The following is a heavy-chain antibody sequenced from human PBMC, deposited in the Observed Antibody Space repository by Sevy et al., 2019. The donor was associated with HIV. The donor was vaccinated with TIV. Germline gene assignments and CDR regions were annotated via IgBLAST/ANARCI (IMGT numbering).Heavy chain of an antibody. CDR3: ARDGGGGTTNSGMDV. Sequence: ASVKVSCKASGYTFTDDYLHWVRQAPGQGLEWMGRVYPNSGDTNYAQKFQGRVTMTRDTSISTAYMELSSLRSDDTAVYYCARDGGGGTTNSGMDVWGQGTTVTVSS. CDR2: VYPNSGDT. V-gene: IGHV1-2*06. D-gene: IGHD1-7*01. CDR1: GYTFTDDY. J-gene: IGHJ6*02.